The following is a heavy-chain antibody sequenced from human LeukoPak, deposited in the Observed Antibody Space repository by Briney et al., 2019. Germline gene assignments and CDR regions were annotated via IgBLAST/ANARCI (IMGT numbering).Heavy chain of an antibody. Sequence: ASVKVSCKASGGTFSSYAISWVRQAPGQGLEWMGGIIPIFGTANYAQKFQGRVTITADESTSTAYMELSSLRSEDTAVYYCARPTYYYGSGTSGDAFDIWGQGTMVTVSS. CDR2: IIPIFGTA. V-gene: IGHV1-69*13. D-gene: IGHD3-10*01. CDR3: ARPTYYYGSGTSGDAFDI. CDR1: GGTFSSYA. J-gene: IGHJ3*02.